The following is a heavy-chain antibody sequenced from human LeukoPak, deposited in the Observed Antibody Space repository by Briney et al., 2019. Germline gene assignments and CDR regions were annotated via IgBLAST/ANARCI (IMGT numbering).Heavy chain of an antibody. V-gene: IGHV3-66*01. J-gene: IGHJ4*02. CDR2: IYSGGST. CDR3: ASSGWYGLIDY. Sequence: GGSLRLSCAASGFTVSSNYMSWVRQAPGRGLEWVSVIYSGGSTYYADSVKGRFTISRDNSKNTLYLQMNSLRAEDTAVYYCASSGWYGLIDYWGQGTLVTVSS. D-gene: IGHD6-19*01. CDR1: GFTVSSNY.